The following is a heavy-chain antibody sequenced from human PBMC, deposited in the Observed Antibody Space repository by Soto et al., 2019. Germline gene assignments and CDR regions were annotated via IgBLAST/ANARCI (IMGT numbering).Heavy chain of an antibody. J-gene: IGHJ4*02. CDR1: GFTFSSYA. Sequence: GGSLRLSWAASGFTFSSYAMHWVRQAPGKGLEWVAVISYDGSNKYYADSVKGRFTISRDNSKNTLYLQMNSLRAEDTAVYYCVEVPGDYWGQGTLVTVSS. CDR2: ISYDGSNK. D-gene: IGHD1-1*01. V-gene: IGHV3-30-3*01. CDR3: VEVPGDY.